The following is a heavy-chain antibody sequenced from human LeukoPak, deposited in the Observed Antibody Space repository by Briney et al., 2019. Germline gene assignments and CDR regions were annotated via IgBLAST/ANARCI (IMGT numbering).Heavy chain of an antibody. CDR1: GYTFTSYD. V-gene: IGHV1-8*01. J-gene: IGHJ6*02. CDR3: ARYDPADYYYYGMDV. Sequence: EASVKVSCKASGYTFTSYDINWVRQATGQGLEWMGWMNPNSGNTGYAQKFQGRVTMTRNTSISTAYMELSSLRSEDTAVYYCARYDPADYYYYGMDVWGQGTTVTVSS. D-gene: IGHD1-1*01. CDR2: MNPNSGNT.